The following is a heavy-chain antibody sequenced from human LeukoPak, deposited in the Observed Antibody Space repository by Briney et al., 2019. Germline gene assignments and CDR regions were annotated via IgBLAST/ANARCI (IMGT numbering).Heavy chain of an antibody. CDR3: ARAYSSSWYFNWFDP. CDR1: GGSISSYY. J-gene: IGHJ5*02. CDR2: IYYTGST. Sequence: SETLSLTCTVSGGSISSYYWSWIRQPPGKGLEWIGYIYYTGSTNYNPSLKSRVTISVDTSKNQFSLKLSSVTAADTAVYYCARAYSSSWYFNWFDPWGQGTLVTVSS. V-gene: IGHV4-59*08. D-gene: IGHD6-13*01.